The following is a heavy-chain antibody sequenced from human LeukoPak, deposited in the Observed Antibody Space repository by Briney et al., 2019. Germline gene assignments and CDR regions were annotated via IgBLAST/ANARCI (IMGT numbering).Heavy chain of an antibody. V-gene: IGHV3-66*01. D-gene: IGHD4-17*01. CDR2: IYSSGYT. Sequence: SGGSLRLSCAASGFTVSSNYMSWVRQAPGKGMEWVSVIYSSGYTYYADSVKGRFTISRDNSKNTLYLQMNSLRVEDTAVYYCAREFRYGEADAFDIWGQGTTVTVSS. J-gene: IGHJ3*02. CDR3: AREFRYGEADAFDI. CDR1: GFTVSSNY.